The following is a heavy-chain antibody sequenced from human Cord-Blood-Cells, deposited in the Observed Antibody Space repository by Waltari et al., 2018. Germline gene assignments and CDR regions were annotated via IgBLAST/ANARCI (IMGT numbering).Heavy chain of an antibody. CDR1: GGSISSSSYY. Sequence: QLQLQESGPGLVKPSETLSLTCTVSGGSISSSSYYWGWIRQPPGKGLEWIGSIYYSGSTYYNPSLNSRVTISVDTSKNQFSLELSSVTAADTAVYYCARVGGSGSYYNWFDPWGQGTLVTVS. CDR2: IYYSGST. D-gene: IGHD3-10*01. J-gene: IGHJ5*02. CDR3: ARVGGSGSYYNWFDP. V-gene: IGHV4-39*01.